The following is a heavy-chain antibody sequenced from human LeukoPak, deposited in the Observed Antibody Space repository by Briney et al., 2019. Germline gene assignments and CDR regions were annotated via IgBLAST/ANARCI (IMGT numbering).Heavy chain of an antibody. CDR3: ARKIRWRGVDAFDI. CDR2: INTSGNT. D-gene: IGHD1-26*01. Sequence: SETLSLTCTVSGGSISSFYWSWVRQPAGKGLEWIGRINTSGNTNYNPSLKSRVTMSIDTSKNQFSLKLSSVTAADTAVYYCARKIRWRGVDAFDIWGQGTMVTVSS. V-gene: IGHV4-4*07. J-gene: IGHJ3*02. CDR1: GGSISSFY.